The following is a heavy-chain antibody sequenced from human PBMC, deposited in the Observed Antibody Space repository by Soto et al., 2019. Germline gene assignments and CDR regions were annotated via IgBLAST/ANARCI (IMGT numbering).Heavy chain of an antibody. CDR3: ARQARARSDNWFDP. V-gene: IGHV4-61*01. Sequence: SETLCLTCTVSGGSVRSGSCYWSWIRQPPGKGLEWIGYIYYSGSTNYNPSLKSRVTISVDTSKNQFSLKLSSVTAADTAVYYCARQARARSDNWFDPWGQGTLVTVSS. J-gene: IGHJ5*02. CDR1: GGSVRSGSCY. CDR2: IYYSGST.